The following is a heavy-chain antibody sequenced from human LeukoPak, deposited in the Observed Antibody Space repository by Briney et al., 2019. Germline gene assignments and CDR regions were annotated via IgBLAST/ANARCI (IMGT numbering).Heavy chain of an antibody. Sequence: SETLSLTCAVYGGSFSGYYWSWIRQPPGKGLEWLGEINHSGDTNDNPSLKSRVTISVDTSKNHLSLRLNSVTAADTAVYYCARGSRSSGWAFDYWGQGTLVTVSS. V-gene: IGHV4-34*01. CDR3: ARGSRSSGWAFDY. CDR2: INHSGDT. D-gene: IGHD6-19*01. CDR1: GGSFSGYY. J-gene: IGHJ4*02.